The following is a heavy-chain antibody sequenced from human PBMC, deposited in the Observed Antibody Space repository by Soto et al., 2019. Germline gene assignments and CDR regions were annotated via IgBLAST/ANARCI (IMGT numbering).Heavy chain of an antibody. CDR3: ARGRAGFFWSGRRDNWFDP. Sequence: PGGSLRLSCATSGFNFSTYWVHWVRQAPGKGVVWVSRINSDGTITDYADSVKGRFTISRDNAKKTVYLEMNSLTAADTAVYYCARGRAGFFWSGRRDNWFDPWGQGTLVTVSS. CDR2: INSDGTIT. CDR1: GFNFSTYW. D-gene: IGHD3-3*01. J-gene: IGHJ5*02. V-gene: IGHV3-74*01.